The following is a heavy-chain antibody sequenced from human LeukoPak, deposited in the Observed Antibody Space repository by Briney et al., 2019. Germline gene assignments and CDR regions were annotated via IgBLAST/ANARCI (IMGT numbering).Heavy chain of an antibody. D-gene: IGHD3-22*01. CDR3: ARLSPFGYYDSSGYPFDY. J-gene: IGHJ4*02. Sequence: SETLSLTCTVSDDAIRTNTYYWGWIRQPPGKGVEWIGSIYYSGSTYYNVYLKSRVTISLDTSKKQFSLKLRSVTAADTAVYYCARLSPFGYYDSSGYPFDYWGQGTLVIVST. CDR1: DDAIRTNTYY. CDR2: IYYSGST. V-gene: IGHV4-39*01.